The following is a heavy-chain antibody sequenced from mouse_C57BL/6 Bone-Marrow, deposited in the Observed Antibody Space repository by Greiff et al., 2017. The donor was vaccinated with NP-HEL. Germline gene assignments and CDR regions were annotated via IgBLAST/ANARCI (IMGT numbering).Heavy chain of an antibody. CDR2: IWSDGST. D-gene: IGHD1-1*01. V-gene: IGHV2-6*03. CDR1: GFSLTSYG. J-gene: IGHJ4*01. CDR3: ARDGGSSYYYAMDY. Sequence: QVQLQQSGPGLVAPSQSLSITCTVSGFSLTSYGVHWVRQPPGKGLEWLVVIWSDGSTTYNSALKSRLSISKDNSKSQVFLKMNSLQTDDTAMYYCARDGGSSYYYAMDYWGQGTSVTVSS.